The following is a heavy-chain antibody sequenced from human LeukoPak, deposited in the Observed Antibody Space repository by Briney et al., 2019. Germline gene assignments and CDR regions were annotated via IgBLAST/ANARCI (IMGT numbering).Heavy chain of an antibody. CDR2: IYHSGST. CDR3: ARASLVPVIDY. D-gene: IGHD6-13*01. V-gene: IGHV4-30-2*01. J-gene: IGHJ4*02. Sequence: SETLSLTCTVSGGSISRGGYYWSWLRQPPGKGVEGIGYIYHSGSTYYNPSLKSRVPISVDRSKNQFSLKLSSVTAADTAVYYCARASLVPVIDYWGQGTLVTVSS. CDR1: GGSISRGGYY.